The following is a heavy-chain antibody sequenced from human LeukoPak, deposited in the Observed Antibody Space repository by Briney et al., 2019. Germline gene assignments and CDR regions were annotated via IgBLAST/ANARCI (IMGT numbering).Heavy chain of an antibody. D-gene: IGHD6-19*01. Sequence: SETLSLTCTVSGGSISSSSYYWGWIRQPPGKGLEWIGSIYYSGSTYYNPSLKSRVTISVDTSKNQFSLKLSSVTAADTAVYYCARGGGWYFNYWGQGTLVTVSS. CDR3: ARGGGWYFNY. CDR2: IYYSGST. V-gene: IGHV4-39*07. CDR1: GGSISSSSYY. J-gene: IGHJ4*02.